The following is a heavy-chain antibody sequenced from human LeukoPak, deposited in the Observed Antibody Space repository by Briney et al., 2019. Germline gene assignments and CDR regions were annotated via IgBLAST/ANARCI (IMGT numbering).Heavy chain of an antibody. CDR3: AKETLLLFFWFDP. CDR2: IIPIFGTA. Sequence: SVKVSCKASGGTFSSYAISWVRQAPGQGLEWMGRIIPIFGTANYAQKFQGRVTITTDESTSTAYMELSSLRSEDTAVYYCAKETLLLFFWFDPWGQGTLVTVSS. D-gene: IGHD2-21*02. V-gene: IGHV1-69*05. J-gene: IGHJ5*02. CDR1: GGTFSSYA.